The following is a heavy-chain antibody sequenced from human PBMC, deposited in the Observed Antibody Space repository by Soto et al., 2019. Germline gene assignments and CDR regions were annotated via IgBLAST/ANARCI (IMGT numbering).Heavy chain of an antibody. Sequence: TSETLSLTCTVSGGPISSGDYYWSWIRQPPGKGLEWIGYIYYSGSTYYNPSLKSRVTISVDTSKNQFSLKLSSVTAADTAVYYCARDRQQLVRRYYYYGMDVWGQGTTVTVSS. V-gene: IGHV4-30-4*01. J-gene: IGHJ6*02. CDR2: IYYSGST. CDR1: GGPISSGDYY. CDR3: ARDRQQLVRRYYYYGMDV. D-gene: IGHD6-13*01.